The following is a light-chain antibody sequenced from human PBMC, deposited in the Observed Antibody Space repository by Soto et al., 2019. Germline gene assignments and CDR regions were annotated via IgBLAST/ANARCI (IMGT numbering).Light chain of an antibody. J-gene: IGKJ1*01. CDR3: QQNYRATPWT. V-gene: IGKV1-39*01. CDR1: QSISRY. Sequence: DIQMTQSPSSLSASVGDRITITCRASQSISRYLNWYQHKPGKAPKLLINAASSLERGVPSRFSGGGSGTDFTLNISSTQPDDFATYYCQQNYRATPWTFGQGTKV. CDR2: AAS.